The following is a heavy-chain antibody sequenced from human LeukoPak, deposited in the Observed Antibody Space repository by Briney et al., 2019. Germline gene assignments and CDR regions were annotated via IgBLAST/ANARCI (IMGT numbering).Heavy chain of an antibody. V-gene: IGHV3-74*01. CDR2: INSARSST. CDR3: AREPVTRGDCSSTSCYAYYFDY. CDR1: GFTFSSYW. Sequence: GGSLRLSCAASGFTFSSYWMHWVRQAPGKGLVWVSRINSARSSTSYAESVKGRFTISRDNAKNTLYLQMNSLRAEDTAVYHCAREPVTRGDCSSTSCYAYYFDYWGQGTLVTVSS. D-gene: IGHD2-2*01. J-gene: IGHJ4*02.